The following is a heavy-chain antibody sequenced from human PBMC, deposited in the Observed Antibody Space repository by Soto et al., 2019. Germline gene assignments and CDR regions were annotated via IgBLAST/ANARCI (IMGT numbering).Heavy chain of an antibody. CDR2: IDYSGTT. CDR1: GGSISSSIYY. CDR3: ARRTGSSTYYFDY. V-gene: IGHV4-39*02. D-gene: IGHD6-6*01. J-gene: IGHJ4*02. Sequence: SQTLSLTCTVSGGSISSSIYYWGWIRQPPGRGLEWIGIIDYSGTTYYNPSLKSRLTMSVDTSKNHFSLNLSSVTAADTAVYYCARRTGSSTYYFDYWGQGALVTVSS.